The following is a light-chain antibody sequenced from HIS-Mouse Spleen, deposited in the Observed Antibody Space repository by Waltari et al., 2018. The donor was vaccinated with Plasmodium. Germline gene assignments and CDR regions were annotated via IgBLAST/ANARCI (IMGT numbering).Light chain of an antibody. V-gene: IGLV3-1*01. Sequence: SSELTQPPSVSVSPGQTASITCSGDKWGDKYDCWYPQKPGQSPVLVIYPDTKRPTGIPERFSGSNSGNTATLTISGTQAMDEADYYCQAWDSSTVVFGGGTKLTVL. CDR3: QAWDSSTVV. J-gene: IGLJ2*01. CDR1: KWGDKY. CDR2: PDT.